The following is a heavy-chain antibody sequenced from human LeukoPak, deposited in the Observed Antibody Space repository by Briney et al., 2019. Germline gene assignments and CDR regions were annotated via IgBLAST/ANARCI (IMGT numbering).Heavy chain of an antibody. CDR2: IYYSGST. J-gene: IGHJ4*02. V-gene: IGHV4-59*12. CDR3: ARWIRGGFDY. CDR1: GGSISSYY. Sequence: SETLSLTCTVSGGSISSYYWSWIRQPPGKGLEWIGYIYYSGSTNYNPSLKSRVTISVDTSKNQFSLKLSSVTAADTATYYCARWIRGGFDYWGQETLVTVSS. D-gene: IGHD3-10*01.